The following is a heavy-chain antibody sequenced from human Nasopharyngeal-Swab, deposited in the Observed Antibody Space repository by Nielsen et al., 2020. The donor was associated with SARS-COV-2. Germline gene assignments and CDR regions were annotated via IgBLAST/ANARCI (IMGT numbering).Heavy chain of an antibody. CDR2: IYYSGST. D-gene: IGHD3-22*01. CDR3: ARLTYYYDSSGYTNTHPDY. Sequence: RQAPGKGLEWIGYIYYSGSTNYNPSLKSRVTISVDTSKNQFSLKLCSVTAADTAVYYCARLTYYYDSSGYTNTHPDYWGQGTLVTVSS. V-gene: IGHV4-59*08. J-gene: IGHJ4*02.